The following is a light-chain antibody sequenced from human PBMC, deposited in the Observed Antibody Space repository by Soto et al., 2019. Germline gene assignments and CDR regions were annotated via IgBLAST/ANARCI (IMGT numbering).Light chain of an antibody. V-gene: IGKV3-20*01. CDR1: QSVDSTY. J-gene: IGKJ1*01. CDR2: GAS. Sequence: EIVLTQSPGTLSLSPGESATLSCRASQSVDSTYITWYQQKPGQAPRLLIYGASGRATGIPDRFSGSGSGTDFTLTISRREPEDVAVYYWQHYDRSRTVGQGTQLDSK. CDR3: QHYDRSRT.